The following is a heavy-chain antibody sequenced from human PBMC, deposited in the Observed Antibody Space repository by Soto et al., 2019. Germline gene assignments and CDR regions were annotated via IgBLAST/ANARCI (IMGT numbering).Heavy chain of an antibody. V-gene: IGHV1-69*06. CDR3: ASPPTYCSSTSCYTYYFDY. Sequence: QVQLVQSGAEVKKPGSSVKVSCKASGGTFSSYAISWVRQAPGQGLEWMGRIIPIFGTANYAQKFQGRVTITADKSTSTAYMELSSLRSEDTAVYYCASPPTYCSSTSCYTYYFDYWGQGTLVTVSS. CDR2: IIPIFGTA. D-gene: IGHD2-2*02. J-gene: IGHJ4*02. CDR1: GGTFSSYA.